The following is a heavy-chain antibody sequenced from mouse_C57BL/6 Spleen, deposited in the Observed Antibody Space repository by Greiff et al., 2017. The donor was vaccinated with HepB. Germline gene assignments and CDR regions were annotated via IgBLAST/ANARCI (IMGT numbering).Heavy chain of an antibody. D-gene: IGHD1-1*01. Sequence: VQLQQPGAELVKPGASVPMSCKASGYTFTSYWITWVKPRPGQGLEWIGDIYPGSGSTNYNEKFKSKATLTVDTSSSTAYMQLSSRTSEDSAVYYGARGYYGSSYYFDDWGQGTTLTVSA. CDR1: GYTFTSYW. J-gene: IGHJ2*01. CDR2: IYPGSGST. CDR3: ARGYYGSSYYFDD. V-gene: IGHV1-55*01.